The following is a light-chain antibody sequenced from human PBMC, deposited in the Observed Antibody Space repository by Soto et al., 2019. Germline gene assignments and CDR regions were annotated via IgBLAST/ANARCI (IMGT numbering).Light chain of an antibody. CDR3: CSYGGSSTFPYV. CDR2: EVT. Sequence: QSVLTQPASVSGSPGQSITISCTGTSSDVGTYNLVSWYQQHPGKAPKLIIYEVTERPSGISNRFSGSKFGNTASLTISGLLPEDEADYYCCSYGGSSTFPYVFGTGTKVTVL. J-gene: IGLJ1*01. V-gene: IGLV2-23*02. CDR1: SSDVGTYNL.